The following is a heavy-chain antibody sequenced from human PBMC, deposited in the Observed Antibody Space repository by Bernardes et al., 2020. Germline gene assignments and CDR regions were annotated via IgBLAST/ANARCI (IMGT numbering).Heavy chain of an antibody. Sequence: GGSLRLSCAASGFTFSSYAMNWVRQAPGKGLEWVSGISGSGESTYYADSVKGRFTISRDKSKNTLYLQMKSLRVEETALYYCAGGEWSALFYWYFDLWGRGTLVTVSS. CDR1: GFTFSSYA. CDR2: ISGSGEST. D-gene: IGHD2-8*01. V-gene: IGHV3-23*01. CDR3: AGGEWSALFYWYFDL. J-gene: IGHJ2*01.